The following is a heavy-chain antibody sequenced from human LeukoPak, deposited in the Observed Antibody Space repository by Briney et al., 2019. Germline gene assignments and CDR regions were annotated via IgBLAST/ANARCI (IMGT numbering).Heavy chain of an antibody. Sequence: PGGSLRLSCAASGFTFSTYYMNWVRHAPGKGLEWVSSISTSSSYIYYADAVKGLFTIPRDNTKNSLYLQINSLRAEATAVYYCARVGLDRRGYSGYEAFDYWGQGTLVTVSS. CDR3: ARVGLDRRGYSGYEAFDY. CDR1: GFTFSTYY. D-gene: IGHD5-12*01. J-gene: IGHJ4*02. V-gene: IGHV3-21*01. CDR2: ISTSSSYI.